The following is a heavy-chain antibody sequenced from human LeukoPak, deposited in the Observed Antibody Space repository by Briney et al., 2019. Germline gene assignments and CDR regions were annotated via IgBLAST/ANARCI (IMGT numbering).Heavy chain of an antibody. CDR3: ARSRDDYNANSPSDY. Sequence: GASVKVSCKASGYTFTGYYMHWVRQAPGQGLEWMGWINPNSGGTNYAQKFQGRVTMTRDTSLSTAYMELSRLRSDDTAVYYCARSRDDYNANSPSDYWGQGTLVTVSS. D-gene: IGHD5-24*01. CDR1: GYTFTGYY. V-gene: IGHV1-2*02. J-gene: IGHJ4*02. CDR2: INPNSGGT.